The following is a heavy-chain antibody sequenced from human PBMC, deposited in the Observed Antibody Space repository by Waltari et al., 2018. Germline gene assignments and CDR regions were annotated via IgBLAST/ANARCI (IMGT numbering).Heavy chain of an antibody. V-gene: IGHV3-53*01. D-gene: IGHD4-17*01. Sequence: EVQLVESGGGLIQPGGSLRLSCAASGFTLSSNSISWVRQAPGKGLEWVSVIYSGGSTYYADSVMGRFTISRDNSKNTLYLQMNSLRAEDTAVYYCARADYGDYYWYFDLWGRGTLVTVSS. J-gene: IGHJ2*01. CDR2: IYSGGST. CDR1: GFTLSSNS. CDR3: ARADYGDYYWYFDL.